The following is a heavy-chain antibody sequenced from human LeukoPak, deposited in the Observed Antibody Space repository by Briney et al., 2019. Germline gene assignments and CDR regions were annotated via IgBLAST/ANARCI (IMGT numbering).Heavy chain of an antibody. CDR2: ISGSGGST. Sequence: PGGSLRLSCEASGFTFSSSWMHWVRQAPGKGLEWVSAISGSGGSTYYADSVKGRFTISRDNSKNTLYLQMNSLRAEDTAVYYCATLVVPAAIWATYYYYYGMDVWGQGTTVTVSS. D-gene: IGHD2-2*01. V-gene: IGHV3-23*01. J-gene: IGHJ6*02. CDR1: GFTFSSSW. CDR3: ATLVVPAAIWATYYYYYGMDV.